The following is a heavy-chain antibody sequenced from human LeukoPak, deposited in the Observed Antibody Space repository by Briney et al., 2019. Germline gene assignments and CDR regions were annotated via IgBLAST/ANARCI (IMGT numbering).Heavy chain of an antibody. D-gene: IGHD3-3*01. CDR2: ISAYNGNT. CDR3: ARVATYYDFWSGYYVQGDFDY. Sequence: ASVKVSCKASGYTFTSYGISWVRQAPGQGLEWMGWISAYNGNTNYAQKLLGRVTMTTDTSTSTAYMELRSLRSDDTAVYYCARVATYYDFWSGYYVQGDFDYWGQGALVTVSS. V-gene: IGHV1-18*01. J-gene: IGHJ4*02. CDR1: GYTFTSYG.